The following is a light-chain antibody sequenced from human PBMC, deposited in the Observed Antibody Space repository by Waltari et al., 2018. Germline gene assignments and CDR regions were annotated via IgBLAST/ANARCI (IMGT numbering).Light chain of an antibody. V-gene: IGLV2-23*02. CDR3: CSYADGTTSV. Sequence: QSALTQPSPVSWSPGQSITISSTGTSNALGAYNLVSWYQQHPGKAPKVIIYGVTERPSGVSDRFSGSKSANTASLTISGLQAEDEADYYCCSYADGTTSVFGGGTKVTVL. CDR1: SNALGAYNL. CDR2: GVT. J-gene: IGLJ3*02.